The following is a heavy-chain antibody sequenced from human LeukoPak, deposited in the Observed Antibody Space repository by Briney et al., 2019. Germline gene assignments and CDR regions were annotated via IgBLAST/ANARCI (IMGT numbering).Heavy chain of an antibody. CDR3: ARLTYYYDSSGYYYVLFDY. CDR1: GGSISSYY. Sequence: SETLSLTCTVSGGSISSYYWSWIRQPAGKGLEWIGRIYTSGSTNYNPSLKSRVTISVDTSKNQFSLKLSSVTAADTAVYYCARLTYYYDSSGYYYVLFDYWGQGTLVTVSS. J-gene: IGHJ4*02. D-gene: IGHD3-22*01. CDR2: IYTSGST. V-gene: IGHV4-4*07.